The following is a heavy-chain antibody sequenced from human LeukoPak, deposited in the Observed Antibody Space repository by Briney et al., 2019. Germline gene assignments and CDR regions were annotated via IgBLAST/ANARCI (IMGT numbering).Heavy chain of an antibody. Sequence: PGGSLRLSCAASGFTFSSYAMSWVRQAPGKGLEWVSAISGSGGSTYYADSVKGRFTISRDNSKNTLYLQMNSLRAEDTAVYYCAKDPSHYCSGGSCSSGYFDYWGQRTLVTVSS. CDR1: GFTFSSYA. D-gene: IGHD2-15*01. CDR3: AKDPSHYCSGGSCSSGYFDY. V-gene: IGHV3-23*01. CDR2: ISGSGGST. J-gene: IGHJ4*02.